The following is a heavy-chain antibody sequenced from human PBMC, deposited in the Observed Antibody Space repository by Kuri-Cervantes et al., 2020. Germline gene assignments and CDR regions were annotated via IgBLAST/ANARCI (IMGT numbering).Heavy chain of an antibody. CDR2: ITWNGYSV. J-gene: IGHJ6*02. D-gene: IGHD1-26*01. CDR3: AKDRLRWEGNIQYSGMDV. Sequence: GGSLRLSCAASGFTFDDYAMHWVRRAPGKGLEWVSGITWNGYSVGYADSVKGRFTISRDSAKKSLYLQMNSLRTEDTALYYCAKDRLRWEGNIQYSGMDVWGQGTTVTVSS. V-gene: IGHV3-9*01. CDR1: GFTFDDYA.